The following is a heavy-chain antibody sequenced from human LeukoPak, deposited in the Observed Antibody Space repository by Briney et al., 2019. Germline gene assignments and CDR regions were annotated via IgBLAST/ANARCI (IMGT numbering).Heavy chain of an antibody. CDR1: GFTFTTYG. Sequence: GGSLRLSCAASGFTFTTYGMHWVRQAPGKGLEWVAFIQNDEIDKFYADSVKGRFTISRDNSKNTLHLQMNTLRAEDTAVYYCASRIATAGSVDYWGQGTLVTVSS. CDR2: IQNDEIDK. CDR3: ASRIATAGSVDY. J-gene: IGHJ4*02. V-gene: IGHV3-30*02. D-gene: IGHD6-13*01.